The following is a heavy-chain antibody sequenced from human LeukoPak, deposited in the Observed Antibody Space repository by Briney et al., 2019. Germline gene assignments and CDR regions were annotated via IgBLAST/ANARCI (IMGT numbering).Heavy chain of an antibody. CDR3: ARDPRDYDYVWGSYRPLDY. CDR1: GFTFSNAW. J-gene: IGHJ4*02. Sequence: PGGSLRLSCAASGFTFSNAWMSWVRQAPGKGLEWVSYISSSGSTIYYADSVKGRFTISRDNAKNSLYLQMNSLRAEDTAVYYCARDPRDYDYVWGSYRPLDYWGQGTLVTVSS. CDR2: ISSSGSTI. D-gene: IGHD3-16*02. V-gene: IGHV3-11*04.